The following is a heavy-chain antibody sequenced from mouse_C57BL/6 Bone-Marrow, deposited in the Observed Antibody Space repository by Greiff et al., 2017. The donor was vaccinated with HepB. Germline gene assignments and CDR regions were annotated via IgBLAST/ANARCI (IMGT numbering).Heavy chain of an antibody. Sequence: VQLQQSGTVLARPGASVKMSCKTSGYTFTSYWMHWVKQRPGQGLEWIGAIYPGNSDTSYNQKFKGKAKLTAVTSASTAYMELNGLTNEDSAVYCGTRGGGYDYGCAMDYWGRGTSVTVSS. CDR1: GYTFTSYW. D-gene: IGHD2-4*01. CDR3: TRGGGYDYGCAMDY. J-gene: IGHJ4*01. CDR2: IYPGNSDT. V-gene: IGHV1-5*01.